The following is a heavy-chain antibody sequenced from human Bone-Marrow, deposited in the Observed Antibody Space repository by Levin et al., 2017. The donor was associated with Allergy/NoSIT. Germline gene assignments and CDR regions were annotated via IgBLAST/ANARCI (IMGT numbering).Heavy chain of an antibody. D-gene: IGHD6-19*01. CDR1: GFTFSSSE. CDR2: ISTSGTTI. Sequence: GGSLRLSCAASGFTFSSSEMNWVRQAPGKGPEWVSYISTSGTTIKYSDSVKGRFTISRDNAKNSLFLQMNSLRAEDTAVYYCAKNGEGGWGHYWGQGTLVTVSS. J-gene: IGHJ4*02. CDR3: AKNGEGGWGHY. V-gene: IGHV3-48*03.